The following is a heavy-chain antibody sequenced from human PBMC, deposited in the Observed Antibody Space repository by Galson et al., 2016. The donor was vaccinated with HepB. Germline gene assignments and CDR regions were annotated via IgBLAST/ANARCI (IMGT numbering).Heavy chain of an antibody. D-gene: IGHD3-9*01. CDR3: ARAIRYELLTEY. J-gene: IGHJ4*02. V-gene: IGHV1-8*01. CDR2: MSPNSGNT. Sequence: SVKVSCKASGYSFSDYDFAWVRQVPGQGLEWMGWMSPNSGNTGYAQRLRGRIAMTRDASTNTAYMELSSLRSEDTAVYYCARAIRYELLTEYWGRGTLVTVSS. CDR1: GYSFSDYD.